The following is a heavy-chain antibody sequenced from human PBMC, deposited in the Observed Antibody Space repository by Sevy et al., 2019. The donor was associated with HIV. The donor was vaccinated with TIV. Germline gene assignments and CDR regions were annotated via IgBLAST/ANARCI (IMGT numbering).Heavy chain of an antibody. J-gene: IGHJ4*02. CDR2: ISTGSDHI. D-gene: IGHD3-10*01. Sequence: QLGGSLRLSCRASGFTFPAYSFNWVRQAPGKGLEWLSYISTGSDHIYYSDSAKGRFTISRDDAQNSVFLHMKSLRDQDTALYYCVRWGVDAFNVYFDLWGQGVLVTVSS. CDR3: VRWGVDAFNVYFDL. V-gene: IGHV3-48*02. CDR1: GFTFPAYS.